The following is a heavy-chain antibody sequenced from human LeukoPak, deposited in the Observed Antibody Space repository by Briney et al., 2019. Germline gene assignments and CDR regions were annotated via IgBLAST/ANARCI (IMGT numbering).Heavy chain of an antibody. CDR2: ISAYNGNT. D-gene: IGHD3-10*01. V-gene: IGHV1-18*01. Sequence: ASVKVSCKASGYTFTTYGISWVRRAPGQGLEWMGWISAYNGNTNYAQKLQGRVTMTTDTSTSTVHMELRSLRSDDTAVYYCARDSHGSGSYRDYWGQGTLVTVSS. J-gene: IGHJ4*02. CDR3: ARDSHGSGSYRDY. CDR1: GYTFTTYG.